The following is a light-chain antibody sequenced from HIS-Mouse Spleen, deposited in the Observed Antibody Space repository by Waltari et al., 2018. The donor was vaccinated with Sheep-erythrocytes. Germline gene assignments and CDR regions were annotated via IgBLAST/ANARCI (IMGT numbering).Light chain of an antibody. V-gene: IGLV2-11*01. CDR1: SSDVGGYNY. Sequence: QSALTQPRSVSGSPGQSVTISCTGTSSDVGGYNYVSWYQQHPGKAPKLMIYDVSKRPSGVPDRVSGSKSGNTASLTISGLQAGDEADYYCCSYAGSYTFVFGTGTKVTVL. CDR3: CSYAGSYTFV. CDR2: DVS. J-gene: IGLJ1*01.